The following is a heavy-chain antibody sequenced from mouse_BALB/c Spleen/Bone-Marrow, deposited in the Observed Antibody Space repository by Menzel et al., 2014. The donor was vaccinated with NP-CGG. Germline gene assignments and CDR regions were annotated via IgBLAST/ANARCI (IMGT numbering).Heavy chain of an antibody. CDR3: ARDMITTRAMDY. CDR1: GYTFTNYW. CDR2: IYPGGGYT. J-gene: IGHJ4*01. Sequence: VKLVESGAELVRPGTSVKISCKASGYTFTNYWLGWVKQRPGRGLEWIGDIYPGGGYTDYNEKIKGKATLTADTSSSTAYMQLSSLTSEDSAVYFCARDMITTRAMDYWGQGTSVTVSS. D-gene: IGHD2-4*01. V-gene: IGHV1-63*02.